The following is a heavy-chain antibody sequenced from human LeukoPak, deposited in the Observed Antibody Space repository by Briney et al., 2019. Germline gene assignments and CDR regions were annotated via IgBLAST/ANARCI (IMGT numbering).Heavy chain of an antibody. J-gene: IGHJ3*01. CDR1: GCRFITYG. CDR3: ARDVFEGFGERVIDAFDL. V-gene: IGHV1-18*01. D-gene: IGHD3-10*01. Sequence: ASMKVSCKASGCRFITYGLSWVRQAPGQGLEWMGCISAYNGNTNFAPKLQGRVTMTADTSTSTAYMELRSLRSDDTAVYYCARDVFEGFGERVIDAFDLWGQGTMVTVSS. CDR2: ISAYNGNT.